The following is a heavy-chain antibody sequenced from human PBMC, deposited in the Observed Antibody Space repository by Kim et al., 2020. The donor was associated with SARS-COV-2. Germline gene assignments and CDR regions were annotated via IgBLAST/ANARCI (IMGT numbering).Heavy chain of an antibody. J-gene: IGHJ5*02. CDR2: ISYDGSNK. CDR1: GFTFSSYA. V-gene: IGHV3-30*04. CDR3: ARDPMGYGDYYWFDP. Sequence: GGSLRLSCAASGFTFSSYAMHWVRQAPGKGLEWVAVISYDGSNKYYADSVKGRFTISRDNSKNTLYLQMNSLRAEDTAVYYCARDPMGYGDYYWFDPWGQGTLVPVSS. D-gene: IGHD4-17*01.